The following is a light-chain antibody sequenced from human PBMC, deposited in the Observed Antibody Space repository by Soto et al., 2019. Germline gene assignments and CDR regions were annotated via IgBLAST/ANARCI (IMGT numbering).Light chain of an antibody. CDR2: GVT. Sequence: QSALTQPPSASGSPGQSVTSSCTGTRSDVGAYKYVSWYQQYPGKAPKLMIYGVTKRPSGVPDRFSGSKSGNTASLTVSGLQAEDEADYYCTSYVGNDIWVFGGGTKLTVL. V-gene: IGLV2-8*01. CDR1: RSDVGAYKY. J-gene: IGLJ3*02. CDR3: TSYVGNDIWV.